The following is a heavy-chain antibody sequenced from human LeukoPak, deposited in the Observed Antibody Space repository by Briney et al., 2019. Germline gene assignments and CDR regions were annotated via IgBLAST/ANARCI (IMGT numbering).Heavy chain of an antibody. Sequence: PGGSLRLSCAASGFTFSSYGIHWVRQAPGKGLEWVAIISYDGSNKYYADSVKGRFTISRDNSKNTLYLQMNSLRAEDTAVYYCAKDSLGGRNYFDYWGQGTLVAVSS. CDR1: GFTFSSYG. V-gene: IGHV3-30*18. J-gene: IGHJ4*02. D-gene: IGHD1-26*01. CDR3: AKDSLGGRNYFDY. CDR2: ISYDGSNK.